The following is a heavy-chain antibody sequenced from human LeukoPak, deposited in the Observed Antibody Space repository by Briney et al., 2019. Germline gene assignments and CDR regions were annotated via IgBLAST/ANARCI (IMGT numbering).Heavy chain of an antibody. J-gene: IGHJ4*02. Sequence: ASVKVSCKASGYTFTSYGISWVRQAPGQGLEWMGWISAYNGNTNYAQKLQGRVTMTTDTSASTAYMELRSLRSDDTAVYYCARDLWDYDILTGYSKVGNFDYWGQGTLVTVSS. CDR2: ISAYNGNT. CDR3: ARDLWDYDILTGYSKVGNFDY. D-gene: IGHD3-9*01. CDR1: GYTFTSYG. V-gene: IGHV1-18*01.